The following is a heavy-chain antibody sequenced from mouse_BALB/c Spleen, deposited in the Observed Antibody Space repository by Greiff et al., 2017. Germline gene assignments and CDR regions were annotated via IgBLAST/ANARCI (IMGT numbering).Heavy chain of an antibody. CDR2: ISTYYGDA. V-gene: IGHV1S137*01. Sequence: VKLQESGAELVRPGVSVKISCKGSGYTFTDYAMHWVKQSHAKSLEWIGVISTYYGDASYNQKFKGKATMTVDKSSSTAYMELARLTSEDSAIYYCARESTMITRGFAYWGQGTLVTVSA. CDR1: GYTFTDYA. D-gene: IGHD2-4*01. J-gene: IGHJ3*01. CDR3: ARESTMITRGFAY.